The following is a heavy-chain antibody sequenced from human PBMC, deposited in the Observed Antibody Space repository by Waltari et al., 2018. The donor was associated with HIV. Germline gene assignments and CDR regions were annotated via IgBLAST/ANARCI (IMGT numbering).Heavy chain of an antibody. CDR3: TKSVGDSARGWFDP. D-gene: IGHD4-17*01. CDR2: IRGKPNSYAT. V-gene: IGHV3-73*01. J-gene: IGHJ5*02. CDR1: GFSFRGSA. Sequence: ELQLVGTGGGLVQPGGSLKLSCAASGFSFRGSAMHWVRQASGKGLEWVGRIRGKPNSYATAYAESLKGRFTISRDDSKNTAYLQMNSLKTEDTAVYYCTKSVGDSARGWFDPWGQGTLVTVSS.